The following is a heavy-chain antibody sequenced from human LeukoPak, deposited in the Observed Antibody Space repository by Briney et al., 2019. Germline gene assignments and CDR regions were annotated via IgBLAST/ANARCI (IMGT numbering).Heavy chain of an antibody. CDR2: ISASGGST. J-gene: IGHJ6*02. Sequence: PGGSLRLSCAASGFTFSSYAMSWVRQAPGKGLEWVSAISASGGSTYYADSVKGRFTISRDNSKNTLYLQMNSLRAEDTAVYYCAKDPVPAAIYYYGMDVWGQGTTVTVSS. D-gene: IGHD2-2*01. CDR3: AKDPVPAAIYYYGMDV. V-gene: IGHV3-23*01. CDR1: GFTFSSYA.